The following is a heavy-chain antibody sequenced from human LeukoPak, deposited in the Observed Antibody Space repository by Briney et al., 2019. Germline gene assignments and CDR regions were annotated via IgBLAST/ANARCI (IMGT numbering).Heavy chain of an antibody. CDR1: GFPFSSYD. Sequence: PGRSLRLSCAASGFPFSSYDMHWVRQATGKGLEWVSAIGTAGDTYYPGSVKGRFTISRENAKNSLYLQMNSLRAEDTAVYYCARVGNWGFFDYWGQGTLVTVSS. CDR3: ARVGNWGFFDY. CDR2: IGTAGDT. J-gene: IGHJ4*02. V-gene: IGHV3-13*01. D-gene: IGHD7-27*01.